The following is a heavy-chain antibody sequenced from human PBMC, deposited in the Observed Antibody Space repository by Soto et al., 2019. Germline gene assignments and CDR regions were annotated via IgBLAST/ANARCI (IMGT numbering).Heavy chain of an antibody. CDR1: GGSVRSGNHF. CDR2: MYYTGVT. Sequence: PXGTLSLTCSVSGGSVRSGNHFWNWIRQPPGRRLEWLGYMYYTGVTNYNPSLKSRVSMSVDTSKNQFSLKLTSLTAADTAVYYCARGGEPLGYYGLDVWGQGITVTVSS. J-gene: IGHJ6*02. D-gene: IGHD3-10*01. CDR3: ARGGEPLGYYGLDV. V-gene: IGHV4-61*01.